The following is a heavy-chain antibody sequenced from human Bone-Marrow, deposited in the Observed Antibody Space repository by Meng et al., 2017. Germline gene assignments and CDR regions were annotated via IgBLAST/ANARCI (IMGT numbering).Heavy chain of an antibody. CDR3: ARDRQPYYYGSGSYYPTDSSYYGMDV. CDR2: IIPIFGTA. J-gene: IGHJ6*02. V-gene: IGHV1-69*05. CDR1: GGTFSSYA. Sequence: SVKVSCKASGGTFSSYAISWVRQAPGQGLEWMGGIIPIFGTANYAQKVQGRVTITTDESTSTAYMELSSLRSEDTAVYYCARDRQPYYYGSGSYYPTDSSYYGMDVWGQGTTVTVSS. D-gene: IGHD3-10*01.